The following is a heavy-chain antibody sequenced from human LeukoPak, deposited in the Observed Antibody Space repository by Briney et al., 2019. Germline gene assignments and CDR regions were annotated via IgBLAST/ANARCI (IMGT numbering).Heavy chain of an antibody. Sequence: ASVKVSCKASGYTFTCYYMHWVRQAPGQGLEWMGWINPNSGGTNYAQKVQGWVTMTRDTSISTAYMELSRLRSDDTAVYYCARGGITGTTRGPTRLNDAFDIWGQGTMVTVSP. CDR1: GYTFTCYY. V-gene: IGHV1-2*04. D-gene: IGHD1-20*01. CDR2: INPNSGGT. CDR3: ARGGITGTTRGPTRLNDAFDI. J-gene: IGHJ3*02.